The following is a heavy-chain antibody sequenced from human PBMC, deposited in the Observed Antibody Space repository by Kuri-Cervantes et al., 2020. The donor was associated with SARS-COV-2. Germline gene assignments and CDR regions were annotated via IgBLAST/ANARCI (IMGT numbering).Heavy chain of an antibody. Sequence: ESLKIPCTVSGGSISSSSYYWGRIRQPPGKGLEWIGSIYYSGSTYYNPSLKSRVTISVDTSKNQFSLRLSSVTAADTAVYYCARDHRGKNWNHRTFWYFDLWGRGTLVTVSS. D-gene: IGHD1-14*01. J-gene: IGHJ2*01. CDR3: ARDHRGKNWNHRTFWYFDL. CDR1: GGSISSSSYY. V-gene: IGHV4-39*07. CDR2: IYYSGST.